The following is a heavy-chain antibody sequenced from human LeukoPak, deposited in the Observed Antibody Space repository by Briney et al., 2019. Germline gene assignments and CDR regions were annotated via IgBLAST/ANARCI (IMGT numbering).Heavy chain of an antibody. Sequence: SETLSLTCAVYGGSFSGYYWNWIRQPPGKGLEWIGYIYYSGTTNYNPSLKSRVSMSVDTSKNQFSLKLSSVTAADTAVYYCAREGGGLKYYDYVWGSYRYRPYTYHYMDVWGKGTTVTVSS. J-gene: IGHJ6*03. CDR2: IYYSGTT. CDR3: AREGGGLKYYDYVWGSYRYRPYTYHYMDV. D-gene: IGHD3-16*02. V-gene: IGHV4-59*01. CDR1: GGSFSGYY.